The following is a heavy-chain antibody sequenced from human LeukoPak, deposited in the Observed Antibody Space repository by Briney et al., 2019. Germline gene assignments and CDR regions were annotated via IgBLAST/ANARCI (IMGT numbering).Heavy chain of an antibody. CDR3: ARAPPYDSSGYYPQITYYFDY. D-gene: IGHD3-22*01. V-gene: IGHV4-59*01. Sequence: SETLSLTCTVSGGSISSYYWSWIRQPPGKGLEWIGYIYYSGSTNYNPSLKSRVTISVDTSKNQSSLKLSSVTAADTAVYYCARAPPYDSSGYYPQITYYFDYWGQGTLVTVSS. J-gene: IGHJ4*02. CDR1: GGSISSYY. CDR2: IYYSGST.